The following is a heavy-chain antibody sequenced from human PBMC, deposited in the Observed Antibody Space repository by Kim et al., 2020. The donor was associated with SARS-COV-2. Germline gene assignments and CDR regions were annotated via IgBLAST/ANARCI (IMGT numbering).Heavy chain of an antibody. D-gene: IGHD2-15*01. CDR1: RFTFSSYS. CDR2: ISSDNSYI. V-gene: IGHV3-21*01. Sequence: GGSLRLSCAASRFTFSSYSMNWVRQAPGKGLEWVSSISSDNSYIYYADSVKGRFTISRDNAKNSLYLQMNSLRAEDTAVYYCARGYCSGGNCYSRYYGMDVWGQGTTVTVSS. J-gene: IGHJ6*02. CDR3: ARGYCSGGNCYSRYYGMDV.